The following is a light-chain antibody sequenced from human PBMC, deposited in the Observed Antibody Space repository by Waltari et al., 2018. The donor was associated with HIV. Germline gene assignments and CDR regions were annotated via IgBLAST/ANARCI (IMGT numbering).Light chain of an antibody. J-gene: IGLJ2*01. CDR1: KLGGKN. CDR2: KDS. Sequence: SSELTQPLSLSVALGQTARITCGRNKLGGKNVHWYQQKPGQAPVFVIYKDSNRPSGIPERFSGSNSGNTATLTISGAQAGDEADYYCQVWDNSIAVFGGGTKLTVL. V-gene: IGLV3-9*01. CDR3: QVWDNSIAV.